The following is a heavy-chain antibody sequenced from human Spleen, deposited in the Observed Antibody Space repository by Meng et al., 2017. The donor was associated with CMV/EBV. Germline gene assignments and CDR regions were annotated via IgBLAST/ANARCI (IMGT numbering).Heavy chain of an antibody. CDR3: AREMYFYDGGATDY. J-gene: IGHJ4*02. Sequence: CQGSGYIFTDYWISWVRQMPGKGLEWMGIIFGDSETRYSPSLQGRVTISADRSTNTAYLQWSSLEASDTAMYYCAREMYFYDGGATDYWGQGTLVTVSS. CDR2: IFGDSET. CDR1: GYIFTDYW. V-gene: IGHV5-51*01. D-gene: IGHD3-22*01.